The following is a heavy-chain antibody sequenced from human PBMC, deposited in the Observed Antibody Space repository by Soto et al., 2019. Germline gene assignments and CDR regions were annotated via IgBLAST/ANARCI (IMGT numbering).Heavy chain of an antibody. J-gene: IGHJ4*02. V-gene: IGHV4-39*07. CDR3: ASSHAGAHITAAVH. Sequence: TLSLTCTVSGGSITVDSISRNTYYWGWMRQPPGKGLEWIASFFIGVNTYYNPSLKSRVTISVDTSKNQFSLKLSSVTAADTAVYYCASSHAGAHITAAVHWGQGTLVTVSS. CDR2: FFIGVNT. D-gene: IGHD6-13*01. CDR1: GGSITVDSISRNTYY.